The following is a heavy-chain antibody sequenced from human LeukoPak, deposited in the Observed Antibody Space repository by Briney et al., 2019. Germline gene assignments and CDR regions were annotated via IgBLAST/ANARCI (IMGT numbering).Heavy chain of an antibody. J-gene: IGHJ4*02. Sequence: VSVKVSCKVSGYTLTELSMHWVRQAPGKGLEWMGGFDPEDGETIYAQKFQGRVTMTEDTSTDTAYMELSSLRSEDTAVYYCATVPLTGGFGELLPRYYFDYWGQGTLVTVSS. V-gene: IGHV1-24*01. CDR1: GYTLTELS. D-gene: IGHD3-10*01. CDR3: ATVPLTGGFGELLPRYYFDY. CDR2: FDPEDGET.